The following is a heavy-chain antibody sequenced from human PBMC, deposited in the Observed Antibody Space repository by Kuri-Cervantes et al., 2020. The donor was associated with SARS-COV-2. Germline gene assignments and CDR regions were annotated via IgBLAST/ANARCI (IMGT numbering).Heavy chain of an antibody. D-gene: IGHD5-12*01. CDR1: GITFSGHW. CDR2: INPDGSYT. CDR3: ARDLKVATGGFLISHWFDP. V-gene: IGHV3-74*01. J-gene: IGHJ5*02. Sequence: GESLKISCAASGITFSGHWIHWVRQAPGKGLVWVSRINPDGSYTNNADSVKGRFTLSRDNAKNMLFLQMNSLRAEDTAVYYCARDLKVATGGFLISHWFDPWGQGTLVTVSS.